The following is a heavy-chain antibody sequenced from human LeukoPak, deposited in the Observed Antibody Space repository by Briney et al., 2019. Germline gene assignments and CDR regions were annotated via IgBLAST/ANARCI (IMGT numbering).Heavy chain of an antibody. CDR3: AKELVVVVAANVDY. D-gene: IGHD2-15*01. V-gene: IGHV3-11*01. Sequence: PGGSLRLSCAASGFTFSDYYMSWIRQAPGKGLEWVSYISSSGSTIYYADSVKGRFTISRDNAKNSLYLQMDSLRAEDTAVYYCAKELVVVVAANVDYWGQGTLATVSS. CDR1: GFTFSDYY. CDR2: ISSSGSTI. J-gene: IGHJ4*02.